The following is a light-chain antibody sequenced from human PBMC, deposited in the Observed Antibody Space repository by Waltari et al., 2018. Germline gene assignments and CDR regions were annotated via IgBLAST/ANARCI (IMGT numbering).Light chain of an antibody. CDR1: QSLSGT. CDR3: QKYGTLPAT. Sequence: ELVLTQSPGTLSLSPGERATLSCRASQSLSGTLAWYQQKPGQAPRLLIYEVSSRASCIPDRFSGSGSRTDFSLTISRLEPEDFAVYYCQKYGTLPATFGQGTKVEFK. J-gene: IGKJ1*01. V-gene: IGKV3-20*01. CDR2: EVS.